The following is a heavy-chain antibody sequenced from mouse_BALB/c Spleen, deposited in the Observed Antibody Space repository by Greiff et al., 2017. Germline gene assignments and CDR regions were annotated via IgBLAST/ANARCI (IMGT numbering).Heavy chain of an antibody. J-gene: IGHJ2*01. V-gene: IGHV5-17*02. CDR3: ARGPPVVGDY. CDR1: GFTFSSFG. CDR2: ISSGSSTI. Sequence: EVQLVESGGGLVQPGGSQKLSCAASGFTFSSFGMHWVRQAPEKGLEWVAYISSGSSTIYYADTVKGRFTISRDNPKNTLFLQMTSLRSEDTAMYYCARGPPVVGDYWGQGTTLTVSS. D-gene: IGHD1-1*01.